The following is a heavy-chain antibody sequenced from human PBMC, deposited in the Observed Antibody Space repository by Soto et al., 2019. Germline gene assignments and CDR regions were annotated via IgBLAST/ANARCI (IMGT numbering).Heavy chain of an antibody. CDR3: ARDLRFSSTNYFDF. J-gene: IGHJ4*02. D-gene: IGHD2-8*01. CDR2: IDGSSDYT. Sequence: GGSLRLSCTASGFLFTDYYMSWIRQPPGKGLEWLAYIDGSSDYTNSADSVKGRFTISRDNAKNSVFLQMNNLRADDTAVYYCARDLRFSSTNYFDFWRRGTLVTVSS. V-gene: IGHV3-11*06. CDR1: GFLFTDYY.